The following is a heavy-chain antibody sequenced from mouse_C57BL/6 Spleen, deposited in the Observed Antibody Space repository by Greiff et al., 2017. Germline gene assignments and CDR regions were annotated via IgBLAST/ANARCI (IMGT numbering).Heavy chain of an antibody. D-gene: IGHD2-3*01. V-gene: IGHV1-42*01. CDR1: GYSFTGYY. CDR2: INPSTGGT. CDR3: ARRGWSNYYAMDY. J-gene: IGHJ4*01. Sequence: VQLKESGPELVKPGASVKISCKASGYSFTGYYMNWVKQSPEKSLEWIGEINPSTGGTTYNQKFKAKATLTVDKSSSTAYMQLKSLTSEDSAVYYCARRGWSNYYAMDYWGQGTSVTVSS.